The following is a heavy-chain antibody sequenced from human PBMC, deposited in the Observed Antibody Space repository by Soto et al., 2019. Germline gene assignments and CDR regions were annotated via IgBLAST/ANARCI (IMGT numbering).Heavy chain of an antibody. J-gene: IGHJ5*02. D-gene: IGHD1-20*01. Sequence: PGGPLRLSCAASGFTFSSYAMTWVRQAPGKGLEWVSGISGSGGSTYYADSVKGRFTISRDNSKNTLYLQMNSLRVEDMAVYYCAKASYNRKPYLWGQGTLVTVSS. CDR3: AKASYNRKPYL. V-gene: IGHV3-23*01. CDR2: ISGSGGST. CDR1: GFTFSSYA.